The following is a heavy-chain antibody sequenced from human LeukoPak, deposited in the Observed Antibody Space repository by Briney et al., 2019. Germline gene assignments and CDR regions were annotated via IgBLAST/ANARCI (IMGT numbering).Heavy chain of an antibody. CDR3: ARPQSGYDFWSGSTFDY. CDR1: GPTFSSYA. D-gene: IGHD3-3*01. CDR2: IIPIFTTA. J-gene: IGHJ4*02. Sequence: SVKVSCKPSGPTFSSYAISCVRHAPGQGLEWMGRIIPIFTTANYAQKFQGRVTITTDESTSTAYVELSSLRSEDAAVYYCARPQSGYDFWSGSTFDYWGQGTLVTVPS. V-gene: IGHV1-69*05.